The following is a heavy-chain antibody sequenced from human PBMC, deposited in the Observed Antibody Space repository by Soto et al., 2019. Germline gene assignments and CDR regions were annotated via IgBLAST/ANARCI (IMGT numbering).Heavy chain of an antibody. CDR1: GYSFSTCG. J-gene: IGHJ6*02. CDR3: AREVGIAAAAYYHYYEGMDV. Sequence: ASVKVSCKASGYSFSTCGISWVRQVPGQGLEWMGWISGHKGDTNYARNFRGRISLTTDTSASIAYMELRRLRSDDTALYYCAREVGIAAAAYYHYYEGMDVWGQGTTVTVSS. CDR2: ISGHKGDT. V-gene: IGHV1-18*04. D-gene: IGHD2-21*01.